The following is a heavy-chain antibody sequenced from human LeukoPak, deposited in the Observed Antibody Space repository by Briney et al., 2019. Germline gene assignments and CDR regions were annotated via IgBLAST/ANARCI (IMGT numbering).Heavy chain of an antibody. CDR3: ARDLVRQQLVNYFDY. D-gene: IGHD6-13*01. V-gene: IGHV3-66*01. CDR1: GFTVSSNY. J-gene: IGHJ4*02. Sequence: GGSLRLSCAASGFTVSSNYMSWVRRAPGKGLEWVSVIYSGGSTYYADSVKGRFTISRDNSKNTLYLQMNSLRAEDTAVYYCARDLVRQQLVNYFDYWGQGTLVTVSS. CDR2: IYSGGST.